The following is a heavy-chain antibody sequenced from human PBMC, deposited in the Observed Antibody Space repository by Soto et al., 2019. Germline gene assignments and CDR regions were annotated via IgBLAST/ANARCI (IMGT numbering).Heavy chain of an antibody. J-gene: IGHJ4*02. D-gene: IGHD1-26*01. V-gene: IGHV4-59*08. CDR1: GGSISSYY. CDR2: IYYGGST. CDR3: ARRWGAAFDY. Sequence: SETLSLTCTVSGGSISSYYWSWIRQPPGKGLEWIGYIYYGGSTNYNPSLKSRVTISVDTSKNQFSLKLSSVTAADTAVYYCARRWGAAFDYWGQGTLVTVSS.